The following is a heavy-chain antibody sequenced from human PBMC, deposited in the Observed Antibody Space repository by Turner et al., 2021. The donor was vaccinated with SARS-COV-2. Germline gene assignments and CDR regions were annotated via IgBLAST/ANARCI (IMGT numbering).Heavy chain of an antibody. V-gene: IGHV1-24*01. J-gene: IGHJ4*02. Sequence: QVQLVQSGAELKKPGASVKVSCKVSGYTLTELSMHWVRQAPGKGLEWMGGFDTEDGETIYAQKFQGRVTMTEDTSTDTAYMELSSLRSEETAVYYCLGRDIVVVLVAISEVDYWGQGTLVTVSS. CDR3: LGRDIVVVLVAISEVDY. CDR1: GYTLTELS. D-gene: IGHD2-2*01. CDR2: FDTEDGET.